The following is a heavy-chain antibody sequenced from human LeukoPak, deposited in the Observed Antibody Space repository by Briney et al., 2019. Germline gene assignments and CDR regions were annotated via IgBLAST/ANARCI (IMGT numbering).Heavy chain of an antibody. Sequence: SETLSLTCTVSGGSINSYYWSWIRQPPGKGLEWIGYIYYSGSTSYNSFLKSRVTISVDTSKNQFSLKLSSVTAADTAVYYCARLMGLRLGEGSYFDFWGQGALVTVSS. CDR3: ARLMGLRLGEGSYFDF. D-gene: IGHD3-16*01. V-gene: IGHV4-59*08. CDR1: GGSINSYY. CDR2: IYYSGST. J-gene: IGHJ4*02.